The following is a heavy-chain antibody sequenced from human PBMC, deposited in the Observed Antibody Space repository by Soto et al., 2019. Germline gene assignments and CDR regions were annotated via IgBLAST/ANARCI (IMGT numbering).Heavy chain of an antibody. V-gene: IGHV4-34*01. D-gene: IGHD6-19*01. J-gene: IGHJ4*02. CDR3: ARGLYSSGWYLY. CDR2: INHSGST. CDR1: GGSLSGYY. Sequence: PSETLSLTCAVYGGSLSGYYWSWIRQPPGKGLEWIGEINHSGSTNYNPSLKSRVTISVDTSKNQFSLKLSSVTAADTAVYYCARGLYSSGWYLYWGQGTLVTVSS.